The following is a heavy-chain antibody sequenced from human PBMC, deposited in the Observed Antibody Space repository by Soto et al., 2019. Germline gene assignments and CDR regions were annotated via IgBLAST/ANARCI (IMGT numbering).Heavy chain of an antibody. Sequence: GGSLRLSCAASGFTFSSYAVHWVRQAPGKGLEWVAVISYDGSNKYYADSVKGRFTISRDNSKNTLYLQMNSLRAEDTAVYYCARTPDPTEYFDYWGQGTLVTVSS. CDR3: ARTPDPTEYFDY. D-gene: IGHD4-4*01. CDR2: ISYDGSNK. CDR1: GFTFSSYA. V-gene: IGHV3-30-3*01. J-gene: IGHJ4*02.